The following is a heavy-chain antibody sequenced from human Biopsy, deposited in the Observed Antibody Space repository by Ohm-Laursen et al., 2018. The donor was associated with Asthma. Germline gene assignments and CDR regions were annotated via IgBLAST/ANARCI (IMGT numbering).Heavy chain of an antibody. V-gene: IGHV3-30-3*01. D-gene: IGHD1-20*01. CDR3: ARDLRSDNWNPWGMDV. CDR2: ISYDGTNK. J-gene: IGHJ6*02. CDR1: GFTFSHYD. Sequence: SLRLSCSASGFTFSHYDMHWVRQAPGKGLEWVAVISYDGTNKDYADSVKGRFTFSRDNSQNTLSLEMNSLRVEDTAVYYCARDLRSDNWNPWGMDVWGLGTAVTVAS.